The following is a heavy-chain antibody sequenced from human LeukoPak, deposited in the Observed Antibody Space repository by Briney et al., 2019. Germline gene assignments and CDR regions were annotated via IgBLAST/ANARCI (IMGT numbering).Heavy chain of an antibody. Sequence: ASVKVSCKAFEGTFRSYTLSWVRQAPGQGREWMGRIIPILGIANYAQKFQGRVTITAHKSTSTAYRELSSLRSEDTAVYYCARDQYGMDVWGQGTTVTVSS. V-gene: IGHV1-69*04. CDR1: EGTFRSYT. J-gene: IGHJ6*02. CDR3: ARDQYGMDV. CDR2: IIPILGIA.